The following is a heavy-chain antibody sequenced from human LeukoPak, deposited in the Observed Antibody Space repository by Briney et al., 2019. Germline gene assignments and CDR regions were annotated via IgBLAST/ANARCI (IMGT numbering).Heavy chain of an antibody. CDR1: GYTFTGYY. Sequence: ASVKVSCKASGYTFTGYYMHWVRQAPGQGLEWMGWINPNSGGTNYAQKFQGRVTMTRDTSISTAYMELSRLRSDDTAVYYCARDTDDPSYYYYYMDVWGKGTTVTVSS. CDR2: INPNSGGT. CDR3: ARDTDDPSYYYYYMDV. J-gene: IGHJ6*03. V-gene: IGHV1-2*02.